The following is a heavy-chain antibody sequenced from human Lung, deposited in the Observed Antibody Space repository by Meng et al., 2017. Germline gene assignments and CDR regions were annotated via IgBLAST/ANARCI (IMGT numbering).Heavy chain of an antibody. CDR1: GFTVSGNY. Sequence: VQRGETGGNLIQPGKSLRISCAASGFTVSGNYMTWGRQAPGKGLEWVSLIYGDGSTLYADSVKGRFTISRDNSKNTVYLQMNSLRVEDTAVYHCAGRVMGAAAYDYWGQGTLVTVSS. D-gene: IGHD6-13*01. V-gene: IGHV3-53*02. CDR2: IYGDGST. CDR3: AGRVMGAAAYDY. J-gene: IGHJ4*02.